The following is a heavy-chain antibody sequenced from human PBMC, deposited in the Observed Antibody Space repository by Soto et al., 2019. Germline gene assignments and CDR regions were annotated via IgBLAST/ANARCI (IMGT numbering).Heavy chain of an antibody. J-gene: IGHJ4*02. V-gene: IGHV4-59*01. D-gene: IGHD4-17*01. CDR3: VRVGGYYGDYPNFDY. Sequence: SETLSLTCSVSGSSISPYYWSWLRQPPGEGLQWIGYIHYSGSTGYNPSLRGRVTISVDTSKNQFSLRLNSVTAADTAVYFCVRVGGYYGDYPNFDYWGQGTLVTVSS. CDR1: GSSISPYY. CDR2: IHYSGST.